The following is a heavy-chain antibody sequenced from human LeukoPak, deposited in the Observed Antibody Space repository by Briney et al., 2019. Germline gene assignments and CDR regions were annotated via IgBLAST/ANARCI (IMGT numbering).Heavy chain of an antibody. J-gene: IGHJ4*02. CDR1: GYTFTGYY. D-gene: IGHD6-13*01. CDR2: INPNSGGT. CDR3: ARDVIAAADVEFDY. V-gene: IGHV1-2*02. Sequence: GASVKVSCKASGYTFTGYYIHWVRQAPGQGLEWMGWINPNSGGTNYAQKFQGRVTMTRDTSISTAYMELSRLRSDDTAVYYCARDVIAAADVEFDYWGQGTLVTVSS.